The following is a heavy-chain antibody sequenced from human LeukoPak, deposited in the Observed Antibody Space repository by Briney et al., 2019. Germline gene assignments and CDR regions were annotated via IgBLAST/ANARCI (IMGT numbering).Heavy chain of an antibody. J-gene: IGHJ4*02. CDR1: GFTFSNDW. CDR3: AGLGYCTSTNCYIDY. V-gene: IGHV3-74*01. Sequence: GGSLRLSCAASGFTFSNDWMHWVRQPPGKGLVWVSRINGDGSSTTYADSVKGRFTISRDNAKNTLYLQMNSLRAEDTAVYYSAGLGYCTSTNCYIDYWGQGTVVTVSS. D-gene: IGHD2-2*01. CDR2: INGDGSST.